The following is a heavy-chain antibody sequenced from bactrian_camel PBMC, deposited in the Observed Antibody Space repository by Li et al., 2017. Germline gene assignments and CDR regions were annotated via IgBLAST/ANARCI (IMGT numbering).Heavy chain of an antibody. D-gene: IGHD4*01. CDR3: AAEVFPCRSYSDYAEH. J-gene: IGHJ4*01. CDR1: GNTDTTLC. CDR2: IDSDGST. Sequence: HVQLVESGGESVQVGGSLRLSCAASGNTDTTLCMGRFRQAPGKEREGVAIIDSDGSTGYEDPVKGRFTISRDNAKNTIYLQMNNLKPEDTAVYYCAAEVFPCRSYSDYAEHWGQGTQVTVS. V-gene: IGHV3S53*01.